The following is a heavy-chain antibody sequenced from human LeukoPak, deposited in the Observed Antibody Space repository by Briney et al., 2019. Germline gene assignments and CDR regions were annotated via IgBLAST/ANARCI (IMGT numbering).Heavy chain of an antibody. J-gene: IGHJ3*02. CDR2: IRYDGSNK. CDR1: GFTFSSYV. D-gene: IGHD2-8*01. Sequence: AGGSLRLSCAASGFTFSSYVMHWVRQAPGKGLEWVAFIRYDGSNKYYADSVKGRFTISRDNSKNTLYLQMNSLRAEDTAVYYCAKLLGYCTNGVCYSDAFDIWGQGTMVTVSS. V-gene: IGHV3-30*02. CDR3: AKLLGYCTNGVCYSDAFDI.